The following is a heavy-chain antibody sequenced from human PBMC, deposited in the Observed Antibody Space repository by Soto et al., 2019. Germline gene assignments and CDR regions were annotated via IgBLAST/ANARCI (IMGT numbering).Heavy chain of an antibody. J-gene: IGHJ4*02. Sequence: SVKVSCKASGFTFSSSAVQWVRQARGQRLEWIGWIVVGSGNTNYAQKFQERVTITRDMSTSTAYMELTSLRSDDTAVYYCAADNDFWSGYYSFDYWGQGALVTVAS. CDR1: GFTFSSSA. D-gene: IGHD3-3*01. V-gene: IGHV1-58*01. CDR3: AADNDFWSGYYSFDY. CDR2: IVVGSGNT.